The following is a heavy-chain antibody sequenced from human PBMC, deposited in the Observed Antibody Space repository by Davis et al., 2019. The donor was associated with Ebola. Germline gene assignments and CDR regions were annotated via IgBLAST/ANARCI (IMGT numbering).Heavy chain of an antibody. CDR2: ISSNGGST. J-gene: IGHJ5*02. D-gene: IGHD6-19*01. CDR3: ARVGWYGGNWFDP. CDR1: GFTFSSYV. V-gene: IGHV3-64D*08. Sequence: GESLKISCAASGFTFSSYVMHWVRQAPGKGLEYVSAISSNGGSTYYADSVKGRFTISRDNSKNTLYLQMSSLRAEDTAVYYCARVGWYGGNWFDPWGQGTLVTVSS.